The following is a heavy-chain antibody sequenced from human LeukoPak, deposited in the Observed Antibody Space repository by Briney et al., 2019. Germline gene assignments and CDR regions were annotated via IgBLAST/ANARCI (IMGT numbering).Heavy chain of an antibody. CDR2: IYTSGST. D-gene: IGHD1-26*01. CDR3: ARGRTWELPDYFQL. Sequence: KPSETLSLTCTVSGGSICSYYWSWIRQPAGKGLEWIGRIYTSGSTNYNPSLKSRVTISLDMPNNQFSLILTSVTAADTAVYYCARGRTWELPDYFQLWGQGTLVTVSS. V-gene: IGHV4-4*07. J-gene: IGHJ1*01. CDR1: GGSICSYY.